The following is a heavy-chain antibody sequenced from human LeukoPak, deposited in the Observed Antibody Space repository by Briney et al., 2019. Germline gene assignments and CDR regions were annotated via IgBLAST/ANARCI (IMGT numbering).Heavy chain of an antibody. CDR2: FDPEDGET. CDR1: GYTLTELS. Sequence: GASVKVSCKVSGYTLTELSMHWVRQAPGKGLEWMGGFDPEDGETIYAQKFQGRVTITAVESMRTAYMELSSLRSEDTAVYYCARGWVAETTVVTAYNYWGQGTLVTVSS. J-gene: IGHJ4*02. D-gene: IGHD4-23*01. V-gene: IGHV1-24*01. CDR3: ARGWVAETTVVTAYNY.